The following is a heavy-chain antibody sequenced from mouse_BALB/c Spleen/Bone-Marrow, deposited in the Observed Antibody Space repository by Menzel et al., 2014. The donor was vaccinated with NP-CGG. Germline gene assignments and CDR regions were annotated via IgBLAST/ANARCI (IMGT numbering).Heavy chain of an antibody. CDR2: ISSGSSTI. V-gene: IGHV5-17*02. D-gene: IGHD4-1*01. Sequence: EVKLVESGGGLVQPGGSRKLSCAASGFTFSGFGMHWVSQAPEKGLEWVAYISSGSSTIFYADTVKGRFTISRDNPKNTLFLQMTSLRSEDTAMYYCTRGGNWEDFDYWGQGTTLTVSS. CDR1: GFTFSGFG. CDR3: TRGGNWEDFDY. J-gene: IGHJ2*01.